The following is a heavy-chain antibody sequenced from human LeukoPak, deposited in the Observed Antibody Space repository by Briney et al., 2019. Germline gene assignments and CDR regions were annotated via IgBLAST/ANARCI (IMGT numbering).Heavy chain of an antibody. J-gene: IGHJ4*02. CDR3: ARGKGYYDSSGYYFMPQPYDY. CDR2: IYASGST. V-gene: IGHV4-4*07. CDR1: GGSISSYY. Sequence: PSETLSLTCTVSGGSISSYYWSWIRQPAGKGLEWIGRIYASGSTNYNPSLKSRVTMSVDTSKNQFSLKLSSVTAADTAVYYCARGKGYYDSSGYYFMPQPYDYWGQGTLVTVSS. D-gene: IGHD3-22*01.